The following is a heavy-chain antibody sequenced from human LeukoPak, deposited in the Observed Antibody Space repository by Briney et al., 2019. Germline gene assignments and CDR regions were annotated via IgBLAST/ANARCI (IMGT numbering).Heavy chain of an antibody. Sequence: GGSLRLSCAASGFTFSSYSMNWVPQAPGKGLEWVSSISSSSSYIYYADSVKGRFTISRDNAKNSLYLQMNSLRAEDTAVYYCATLPPVAGVDYWGQGTLVTVSS. V-gene: IGHV3-21*01. CDR3: ATLPPVAGVDY. CDR2: ISSSSSYI. J-gene: IGHJ4*02. D-gene: IGHD6-19*01. CDR1: GFTFSSYS.